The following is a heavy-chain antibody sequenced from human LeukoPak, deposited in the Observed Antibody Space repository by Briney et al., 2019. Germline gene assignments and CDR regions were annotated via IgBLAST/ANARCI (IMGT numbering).Heavy chain of an antibody. J-gene: IGHJ4*02. V-gene: IGHV1-18*01. CDR2: ISAYNGNT. CDR3: ARADYYDGFDY. CDR1: GYTFTSYG. D-gene: IGHD3-22*01. Sequence: ASVKVSCKASGYTFTSYGISWVRQAPGQGLEWMGWISAYNGNTNYAQKLQGRVTITTDTPTSTAYMELRSLRSDDTAVYYCARADYYDGFDYWGQGTLVTVSS.